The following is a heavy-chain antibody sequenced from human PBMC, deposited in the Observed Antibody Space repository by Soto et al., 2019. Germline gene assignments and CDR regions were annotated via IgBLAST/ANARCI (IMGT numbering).Heavy chain of an antibody. D-gene: IGHD3-3*01. Sequence: GASVKVSCKASGYTFTSYGISWVRQAPGQGLEWMGWISAYNGNTNYAQKLQGRVTMTTDTSTSTAYMELRSLRSDDTAVYYCARDLGPITIFGVVHNWFDPWGQGTLVTVSS. CDR2: ISAYNGNT. CDR3: ARDLGPITIFGVVHNWFDP. V-gene: IGHV1-18*04. CDR1: GYTFTSYG. J-gene: IGHJ5*02.